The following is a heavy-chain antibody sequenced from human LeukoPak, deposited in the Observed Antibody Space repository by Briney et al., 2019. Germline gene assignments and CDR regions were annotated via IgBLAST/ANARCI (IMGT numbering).Heavy chain of an antibody. CDR3: AREAIHRAFDI. D-gene: IGHD2-2*02. J-gene: IGHJ3*02. CDR1: GFTFSSYG. V-gene: IGHV3-33*01. CDR2: IWYDGSNK. Sequence: PGRSLRLSCAASGFTFSSYGMHWVRQAPGKGLEWVAVIWYDGSNKYYADSVKGRFTISRDNSKNTLYLQMNSLRAEDTAVYYCAREAIHRAFDIWGQGTMITVSS.